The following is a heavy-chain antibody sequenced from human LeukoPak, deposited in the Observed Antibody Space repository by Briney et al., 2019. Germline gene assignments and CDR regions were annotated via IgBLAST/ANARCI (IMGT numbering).Heavy chain of an antibody. CDR2: ISGSGGST. CDR1: GFTFSSYA. J-gene: IGHJ3*02. Sequence: GGSLRLSCAASGFTFSSYAMSWVRQAPGKGLEWVSAISGSGGSTYYADPVKGRFTISRDNSKNTLYLQMNSLRAEDTAVYYCAKDLTFGGVIVLTSGAFDIWGQGTMVTVSS. V-gene: IGHV3-23*01. CDR3: AKDLTFGGVIVLTSGAFDI. D-gene: IGHD3-16*02.